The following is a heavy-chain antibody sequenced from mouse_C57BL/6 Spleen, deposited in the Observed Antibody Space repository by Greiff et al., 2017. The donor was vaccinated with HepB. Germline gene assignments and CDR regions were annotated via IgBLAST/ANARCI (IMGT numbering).Heavy chain of an antibody. CDR2: INPNNGGT. CDR1: GYTFTDYN. J-gene: IGHJ2*01. V-gene: IGHV1-18*01. CDR3: ARRIDHYYGSSSFDY. D-gene: IGHD1-1*01. Sequence: VQLQQSGPELVKPGASVKIPCKASGYTFTDYNMDWVKQSHGKSLEWIGDINPNNGGTIYNQKFKGKATLTVDKSSSTAYMELRSLTSEDTAVYYCARRIDHYYGSSSFDYWGQGTTLTVSS.